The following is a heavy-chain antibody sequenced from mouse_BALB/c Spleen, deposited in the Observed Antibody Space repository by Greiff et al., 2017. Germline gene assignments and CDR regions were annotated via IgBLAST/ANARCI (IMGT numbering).Heavy chain of an antibody. V-gene: IGHV1S29*02. CDR1: GYTFTDYN. CDR3: AKFTLYAMDY. Sequence: EVQLQQSGPELVKPGASVKISCKASGYTFTDYNMHWVKQSHGKSLEWIGYIYPYNGGTGYNQKFKSKATLTVDNSSSTAYMELRSLTSEDSAVYYCAKFTLYAMDYWGQGTSVTVSS. CDR2: IYPYNGGT. J-gene: IGHJ4*01.